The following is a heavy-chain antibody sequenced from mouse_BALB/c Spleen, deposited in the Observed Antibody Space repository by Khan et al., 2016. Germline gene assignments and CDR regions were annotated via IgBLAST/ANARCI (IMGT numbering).Heavy chain of an antibody. CDR1: GYSITSDYA. D-gene: IGHD2-13*01. CDR2: ISYSGST. J-gene: IGHJ4*01. CDR3: ARSDYPYARDY. V-gene: IGHV3-2*02. Sequence: EVKLLESGPGLVKPSQSLSLTCTVTGYSITSDYAWNWIRQFPGNKLEWMGYISYSGSTSYNPSLKSRISITRDTSKNQFFLQLNSVTTEDTATYYCARSDYPYARDYWGQGTSVTVSS.